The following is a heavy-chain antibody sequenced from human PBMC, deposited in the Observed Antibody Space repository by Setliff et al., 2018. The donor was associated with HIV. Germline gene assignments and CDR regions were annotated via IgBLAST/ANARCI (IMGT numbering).Heavy chain of an antibody. J-gene: IGHJ3*02. Sequence: PSETLSLTCTVSGDSISSSTFYWGWIRQPPGKGLEWIGSIYYSGTTYYNPSLKSRVAISVDTSKNQFSLKLSSVTAADTAVYYCARPRLRGSGAFDIWGQGTMVT. CDR1: GDSISSSTFY. CDR2: IYYSGTT. V-gene: IGHV4-39*01. D-gene: IGHD2-21*01. CDR3: ARPRLRGSGAFDI.